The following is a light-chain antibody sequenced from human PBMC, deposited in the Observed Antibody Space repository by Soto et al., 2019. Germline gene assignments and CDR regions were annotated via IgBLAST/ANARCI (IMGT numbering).Light chain of an antibody. V-gene: IGLV2-8*01. CDR3: SSYADTAWV. CDR2: EVT. Sequence: QSALTQPPSASGSPGQSVTISCTGTSSDVGGYNYVSWYQQHPGKAPKLIIYEVTKRPSGVPDRFSGSKSGNTASLTVSGLQAEDEAEYHCSSYADTAWVLGGGTKLTVL. CDR1: SSDVGGYNY. J-gene: IGLJ3*02.